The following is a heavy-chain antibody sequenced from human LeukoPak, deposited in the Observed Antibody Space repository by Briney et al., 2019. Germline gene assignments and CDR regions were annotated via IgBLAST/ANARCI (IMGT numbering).Heavy chain of an antibody. V-gene: IGHV1-2*02. Sequence: ASVKVSCKASGYTFTGYYMHWVRQAPGQGLEWMGWINPNSGGTNYAQKFQGRVTMTRDTSISTAYMELSRLRSDDTAVYHCARDSLPSIYYGMDVWGQGTTVTVS. D-gene: IGHD1-26*01. CDR3: ARDSLPSIYYGMDV. CDR1: GYTFTGYY. J-gene: IGHJ6*02. CDR2: INPNSGGT.